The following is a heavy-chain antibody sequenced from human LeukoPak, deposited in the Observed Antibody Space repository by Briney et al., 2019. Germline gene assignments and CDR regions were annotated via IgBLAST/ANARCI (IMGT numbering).Heavy chain of an antibody. J-gene: IGHJ4*02. Sequence: KLGGSLRLSCAASGFTFSSYSMNWVRQAPGKGLEWVSFISSSSRYIYYADSLKGRFTISRDNAKNSLYLQMNSLRAEDTAVYYCARDLGYCSGGSCFFDYWGQGTLVTVSS. CDR3: ARDLGYCSGGSCFFDY. CDR1: GFTFSSYS. D-gene: IGHD2-15*01. V-gene: IGHV3-21*01. CDR2: ISSSSRYI.